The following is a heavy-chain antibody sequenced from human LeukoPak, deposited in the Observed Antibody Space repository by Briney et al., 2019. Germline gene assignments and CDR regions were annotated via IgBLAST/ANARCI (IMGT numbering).Heavy chain of an antibody. Sequence: GGSLRLSCTASGFTFSSYAMSWVRQAPGKGLEWASAISGSGGSTYYADSVKGRFTISRDNSKNTLYLQMNSLRAEDTAVYYCAKDFRKYSNGPDYWGQGTLVTVSS. J-gene: IGHJ4*02. D-gene: IGHD6-19*01. CDR1: GFTFSSYA. V-gene: IGHV3-23*01. CDR2: ISGSGGST. CDR3: AKDFRKYSNGPDY.